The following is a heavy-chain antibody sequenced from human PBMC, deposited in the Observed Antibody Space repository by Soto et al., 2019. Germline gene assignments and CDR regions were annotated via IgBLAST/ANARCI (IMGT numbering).Heavy chain of an antibody. CDR2: ISGSGGST. J-gene: IGHJ4*02. CDR1: GFTFSSYA. Sequence: PGGSLRLSCAASGFTFSSYAMSWVRQAPGKGLEWVSAISGSGGSTYYTDSVKGRFTISRDNSKNTLYLQMNSLRAEDTAVYYCAKDPGSITFEGVIVTYFDYWGQGTLVTVSS. V-gene: IGHV3-23*01. D-gene: IGHD3-16*02. CDR3: AKDPGSITFEGVIVTYFDY.